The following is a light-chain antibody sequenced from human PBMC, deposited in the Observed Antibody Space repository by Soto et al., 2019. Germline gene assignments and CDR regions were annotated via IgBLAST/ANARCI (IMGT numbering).Light chain of an antibody. Sequence: QSVLTQPPSASGTPGQRVTISCSGSSSNIGSNAMNWYQQVPGTAPKLLIYGRNQRPSGVPDRFSGSKSGTSASLAISGLQSEDAADYYCAAWDDNMNGPAFGGGTQLTVL. V-gene: IGLV1-44*01. CDR2: GRN. CDR3: AAWDDNMNGPA. J-gene: IGLJ2*01. CDR1: SSNIGSNA.